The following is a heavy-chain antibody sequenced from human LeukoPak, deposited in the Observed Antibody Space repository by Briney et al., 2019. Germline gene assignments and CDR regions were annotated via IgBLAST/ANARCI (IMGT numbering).Heavy chain of an antibody. Sequence: PGGSVRLSCAASGFTFSSYGIHWVRQAPGKGLEWVAFIRYDGSNKYYADSVKGRFTISRDNSKNTLYLQMNRLRAEDTAVYYCAKDFSVYYYDSRVLDYWGQGTLVTVSS. CDR2: IRYDGSNK. CDR3: AKDFSVYYYDSRVLDY. CDR1: GFTFSSYG. J-gene: IGHJ4*02. V-gene: IGHV3-30*02. D-gene: IGHD3-22*01.